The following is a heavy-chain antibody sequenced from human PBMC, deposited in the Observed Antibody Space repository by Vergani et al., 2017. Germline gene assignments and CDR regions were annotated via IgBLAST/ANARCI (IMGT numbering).Heavy chain of an antibody. V-gene: IGHV3-30*03. J-gene: IGHJ4*02. Sequence: QVQLVESGGGVVQPGRSLRLSCAASGFTFSSYGMHWVRQAPGKGLEWVAVISYDGSNKYYADSVKGRFTISRDNSKNTLYLQMNSLRAEDTAVYYCAVPAASDYWSQGTLVTVSS. D-gene: IGHD2-2*01. CDR3: AVPAASDY. CDR2: ISYDGSNK. CDR1: GFTFSSYG.